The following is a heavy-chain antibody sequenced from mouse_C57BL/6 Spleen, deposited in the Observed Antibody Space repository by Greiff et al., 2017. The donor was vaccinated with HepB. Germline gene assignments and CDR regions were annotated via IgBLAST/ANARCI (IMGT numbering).Heavy chain of an antibody. CDR2: IHPNSGST. J-gene: IGHJ2*01. CDR1: GHTFPSYR. D-gene: IGHD4-1*01. CDR3: ARDWDEAY. Sequence: QVQLQQSGAEPVKPGASVKLPCKASGHTFPSYRMHRVKQRPGQGLEWVGMIHPNSGSTNYNEKFKSKATLTVDKSSSTAYMQLSSLTSEDSAVYYCARDWDEAYWGQGTTLTVSS. V-gene: IGHV1-64*01.